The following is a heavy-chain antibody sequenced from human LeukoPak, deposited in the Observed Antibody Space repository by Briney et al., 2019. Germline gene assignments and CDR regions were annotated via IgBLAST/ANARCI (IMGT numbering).Heavy chain of an antibody. J-gene: IGHJ4*02. CDR1: GGSISSSSYY. CDR3: ARDSNALLDFDY. CDR2: IYYSGST. Sequence: SETLSLTCTVSGGSISSSSYYWGWIRQPPGKGLEWIGSIYYSGSTYYNPSLKSRVTISVDTSKNQFSLKLSSVTAADTAVYYCARDSNALLDFDYWGQGTLVTVSS. V-gene: IGHV4-39*07.